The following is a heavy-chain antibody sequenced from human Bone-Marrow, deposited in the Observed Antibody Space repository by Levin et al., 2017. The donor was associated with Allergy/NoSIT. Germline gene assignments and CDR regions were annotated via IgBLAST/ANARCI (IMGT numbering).Heavy chain of an antibody. CDR2: ISSSSSTI. V-gene: IGHV3-48*01. J-gene: IGHJ4*02. Sequence: GESLKISCAASGFTFSSYSMNWVRQAPGKGLEWVSYISSSSSTIYYADSVKGRFTISRDNAKNSLYLQMNSLRAEDTAVYYCASQGIMITFGGVIAAAGFDYWGQGTLVTVSS. D-gene: IGHD3-16*02. CDR3: ASQGIMITFGGVIAAAGFDY. CDR1: GFTFSSYS.